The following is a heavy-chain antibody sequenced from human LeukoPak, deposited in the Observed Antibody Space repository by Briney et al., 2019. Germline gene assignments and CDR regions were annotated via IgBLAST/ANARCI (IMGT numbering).Heavy chain of an antibody. CDR1: GGSFSGYY. J-gene: IGHJ4*02. CDR3: ARVDYYDSSGYYPKLFDY. V-gene: IGHV4-34*01. D-gene: IGHD3-22*01. Sequence: SETLSLTCAVYGGSFSGYYWSWTRQPPGKGLEWIGEINHSGSTNYNPSLKSRVTISVDTSKNQFSLKLSSVTAADTAVYYCARVDYYDSSGYYPKLFDYWGQGTLVTVSS. CDR2: INHSGST.